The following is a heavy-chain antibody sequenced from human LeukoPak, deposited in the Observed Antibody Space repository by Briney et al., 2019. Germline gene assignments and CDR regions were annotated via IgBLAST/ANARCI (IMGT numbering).Heavy chain of an antibody. CDR1: GDSISSSRHS. D-gene: IGHD2-2*01. Sequence: SETLSLTCTVSGDSISSSRHSWGWIRQPPGKGLEWIGSISDSGSTYYNPSLKTRVTMSVDTSENQFSLKLSSVTAADSTVYYCVRIYCTSTSCYGDSYYGMDVWGQGTTVTVSS. V-gene: IGHV4-39*01. J-gene: IGHJ6*02. CDR2: ISDSGST. CDR3: VRIYCTSTSCYGDSYYGMDV.